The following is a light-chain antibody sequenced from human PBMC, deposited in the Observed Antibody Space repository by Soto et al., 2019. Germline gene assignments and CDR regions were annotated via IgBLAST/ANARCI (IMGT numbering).Light chain of an antibody. Sequence: QSVLTQPPSASGSPGQSVTISCTGTSSDIGGYNYVSWYQQHPGKAPKLIIYEVFKRPSGVPDRFSGSKSGNTASLTVSRLQAEDEADYYCGSYAGSSNSDVFGTGTKLTVL. V-gene: IGLV2-8*01. CDR3: GSYAGSSNSDV. CDR1: SSDIGGYNY. J-gene: IGLJ1*01. CDR2: EVF.